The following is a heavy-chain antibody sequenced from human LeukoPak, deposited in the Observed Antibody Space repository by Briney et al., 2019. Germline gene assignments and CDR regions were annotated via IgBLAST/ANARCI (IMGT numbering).Heavy chain of an antibody. CDR3: ARGNRDYDACDY. J-gene: IGHJ4*02. D-gene: IGHD5-12*01. CDR1: GFTFSSYE. V-gene: IGHV3-48*03. Sequence: GGSLRLSCAASGFTFSSYEMNWVCQAPGKGLEWVSYISSSGSTIYYADSVKGRFTISRDNAKNSLYLQMNSLRAEDTAVYYCARGNRDYDACDYWGQGTLVTVSS. CDR2: ISSSGSTI.